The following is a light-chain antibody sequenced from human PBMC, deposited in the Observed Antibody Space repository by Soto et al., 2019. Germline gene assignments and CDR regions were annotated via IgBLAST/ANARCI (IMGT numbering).Light chain of an antibody. J-gene: IGLJ1*01. Sequence: QSALTQPRSVSGSPGQSVTISCTGTSSDVGVYNYVSWYQQYPGKAPKIMIYDVSKRPSGVPDRFSGSKSDNTAPLTISGLQAEDEADYYCSSYTSSSSYVFGTGTKVTVL. CDR2: DVS. V-gene: IGLV2-11*01. CDR3: SSYTSSSSYV. CDR1: SSDVGVYNY.